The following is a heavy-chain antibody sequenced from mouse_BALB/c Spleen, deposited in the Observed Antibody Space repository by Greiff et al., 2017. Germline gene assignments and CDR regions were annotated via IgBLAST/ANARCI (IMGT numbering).Heavy chain of an antibody. D-gene: IGHD1-1*01. Sequence: QLNRSEPGLEKPGASVKISCRASGYSFTGYNMNWVKQSNGKSLEWIGNIDPYYGGTSYNQKFKGKATLTVDKSSSTAYMQLKSLTSEDSAVYYCARAYGSSSFDYWGQGTTLTVSS. V-gene: IGHV1-39*01. J-gene: IGHJ2*01. CDR3: ARAYGSSSFDY. CDR2: IDPYYGGT. CDR1: GYSFTGYN.